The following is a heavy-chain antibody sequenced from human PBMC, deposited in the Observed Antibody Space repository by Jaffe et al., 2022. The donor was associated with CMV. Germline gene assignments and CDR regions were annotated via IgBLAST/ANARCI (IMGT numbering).Heavy chain of an antibody. CDR1: GASVSSYF. J-gene: IGHJ6*03. CDR2: VYNTGNQ. V-gene: IGHV4-59*02. D-gene: IGHD3-9*01. Sequence: QVQLQESGPGLVKPSETLSLTCSVSGASVSSYFWSWLRQSPERGLEWIAYVYNTGNQKTNPSFESRVTILVDASKNQVSLSLRTVTAADTAVYFCARVLSTASRRLYFRHYMDVWGRGTTVTVSS. CDR3: ARVLSTASRRLYFRHYMDV.